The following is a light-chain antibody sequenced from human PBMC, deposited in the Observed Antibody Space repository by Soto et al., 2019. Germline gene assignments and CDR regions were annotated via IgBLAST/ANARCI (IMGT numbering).Light chain of an antibody. CDR3: QVWDISTVI. CDR1: NIGSKH. CDR2: RDT. J-gene: IGLJ2*01. Sequence: SYELTQPLSVSVALGQTARITCGGDNIGSKHVHWYQQQPGQAPVLVIYRDTKRPSGIPERFSGSNSGNTATLTLSGAQAGDEADYYCQVWDISTVIFGGGTKLTVL. V-gene: IGLV3-9*01.